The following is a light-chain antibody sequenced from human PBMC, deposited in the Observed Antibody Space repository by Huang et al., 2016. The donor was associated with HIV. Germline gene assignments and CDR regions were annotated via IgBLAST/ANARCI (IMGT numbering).Light chain of an antibody. Sequence: EIVLTQSPATLSLSPGERATRSCRASQSVSRLLAWYQHKPGQTPRLLIYDASNRATGTPARFSGSGSGTDFTLTINNLEPEDFAVYYCQQRTNWPLTFGPGTEVDMK. J-gene: IGKJ3*01. CDR2: DAS. V-gene: IGKV3-11*01. CDR1: QSVSRL. CDR3: QQRTNWPLT.